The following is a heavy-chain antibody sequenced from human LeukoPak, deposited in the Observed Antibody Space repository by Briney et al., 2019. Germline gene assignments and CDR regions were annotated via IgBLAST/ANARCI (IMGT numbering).Heavy chain of an antibody. CDR1: GYSFTSHY. D-gene: IGHD1/OR15-1a*01. Sequence: GASVKVSCKASGYSFTSHYMHWVRQAPGQGLEWMGWINPNSGGTNYAQKFQGRVTMTRDTSISTAYMELSRLRSDDTAVYYCARSGNTYELDDIWGQGTMVTVSS. J-gene: IGHJ3*02. CDR2: INPNSGGT. CDR3: ARSGNTYELDDI. V-gene: IGHV1-2*02.